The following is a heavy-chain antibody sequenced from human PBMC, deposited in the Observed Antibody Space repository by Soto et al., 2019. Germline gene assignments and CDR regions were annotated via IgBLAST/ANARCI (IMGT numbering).Heavy chain of an antibody. V-gene: IGHV4-4*07. CDR2: IYSSGSA. J-gene: IGHJ4*02. CDR1: RASIYTYS. D-gene: IGHD1-26*01. Sequence: PSETLSLTCTVSRASIYTYSWTWIRQPAGKGLQWIGHIYSSGSANYRPSLKSRVSMSVDSSKNQISLKLSSVTAADTAVYYCATIVGANDYWGQGTLVTVSS. CDR3: ATIVGANDY.